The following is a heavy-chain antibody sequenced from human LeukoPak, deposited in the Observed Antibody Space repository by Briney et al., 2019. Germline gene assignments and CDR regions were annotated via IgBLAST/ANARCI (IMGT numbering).Heavy chain of an antibody. CDR1: GFTVSSNY. Sequence: GSLRLSCAASGFTVSSNYMSWVRQAPGKGLEWVSVIYSGGSTYYADSVKGRFTISRDNSKNTLYLQMNSLRAEDTAVYYCARSITMVRGVPIDPWGQGTLVTVSS. CDR2: IYSGGST. V-gene: IGHV3-66*01. D-gene: IGHD3-10*01. J-gene: IGHJ5*02. CDR3: ARSITMVRGVPIDP.